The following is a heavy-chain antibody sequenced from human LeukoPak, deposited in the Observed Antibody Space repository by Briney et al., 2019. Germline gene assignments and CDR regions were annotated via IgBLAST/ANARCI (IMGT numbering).Heavy chain of an antibody. CDR1: GFTFDDYT. V-gene: IGHV3-43*01. CDR3: ARGAYSSSSGFDY. J-gene: IGHJ4*02. Sequence: GGSLRLSCAASGFTFDDYTLHWVRQAPGKGLEWVSLISWDGGNTYYADSVRGRFTISRDNSKNSLYLQMNSLRAEDTAVYYCARGAYSSSSGFDYWGQGTLVTVSS. CDR2: ISWDGGNT. D-gene: IGHD6-6*01.